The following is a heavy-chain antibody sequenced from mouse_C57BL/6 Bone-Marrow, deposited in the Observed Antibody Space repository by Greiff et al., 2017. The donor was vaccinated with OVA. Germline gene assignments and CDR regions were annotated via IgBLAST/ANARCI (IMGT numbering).Heavy chain of an antibody. Sequence: QVQLKQPGTELVKPGASVKLSCKASGYTFTSYWMHWVKQRPGQGLEWIGNINPSNGGTNYNEKFKSKATLTVDKSSSTAYMQLSSLTSEDSAVYSCARKGVLRLAWFAYWGQGTLVTVSA. CDR3: ARKGVLRLAWFAY. CDR1: GYTFTSYW. D-gene: IGHD1-2*01. J-gene: IGHJ3*01. CDR2: INPSNGGT. V-gene: IGHV1-53*01.